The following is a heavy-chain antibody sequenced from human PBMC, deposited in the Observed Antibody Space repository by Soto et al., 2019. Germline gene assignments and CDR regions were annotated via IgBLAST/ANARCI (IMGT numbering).Heavy chain of an antibody. CDR3: AKDLEYSSSRAWSFDY. V-gene: IGHV3-23*01. J-gene: IGHJ4*02. CDR2: ISGSGGST. D-gene: IGHD6-6*01. Sequence: GGSLRLSCAASGFTFSSYAMSWVRQAPGKGLEWVSAISGSGGSTYYADSVKGRFTISRDNSKNTLYLQMNSLRAEDTAVYYCAKDLEYSSSRAWSFDYWGQGTLVTVSS. CDR1: GFTFSSYA.